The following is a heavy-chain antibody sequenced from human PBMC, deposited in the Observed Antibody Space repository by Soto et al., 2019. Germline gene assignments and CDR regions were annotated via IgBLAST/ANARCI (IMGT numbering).Heavy chain of an antibody. D-gene: IGHD6-13*01. Sequence: LCGGSISTDDHYWSWIRQPPGKGLEWIGYIYYTGTTYYNPSLKSRLFTSLDTSKNQFSLQLTSVTAADTAVYYCASLRSRWNIDYWGQGTLVTVSS. J-gene: IGHJ4*02. V-gene: IGHV4-30-4*01. CDR2: IYYTGTT. CDR1: GGSISTDDHY. CDR3: ASLRSRWNIDY.